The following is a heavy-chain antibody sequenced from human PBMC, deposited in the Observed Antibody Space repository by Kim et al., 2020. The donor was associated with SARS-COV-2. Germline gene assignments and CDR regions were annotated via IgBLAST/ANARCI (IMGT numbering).Heavy chain of an antibody. CDR1: GGSISSYY. D-gene: IGHD2-15*01. CDR3: TGEGYCSGGSCYSFYWYFDL. J-gene: IGHJ2*01. Sequence: SETLSLTCTVSGGSISSYYWCWIRQPPGKGLEWIGYIYYSGSTNYNPSLKSRVTVSVDTSKNQFSLKLSSVTAADTTVYYCTGEGYCSGGSCYSFYWYFDLCGRGTLVTVSS. CDR2: IYYSGST. V-gene: IGHV4-59*01.